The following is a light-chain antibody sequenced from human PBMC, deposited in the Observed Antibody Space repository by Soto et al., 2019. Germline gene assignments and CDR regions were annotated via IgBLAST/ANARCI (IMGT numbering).Light chain of an antibody. Sequence: EIVLTQSPGTLSLSPGERATLSCRASQSVKSSYLAWYQQKPGQAPRLLIYGASSRATGIPDRFSGSGSWTDFTVTISSLEPEDFAVYYCQQYGSSLYTFGQGTKLEIK. V-gene: IGKV3-20*01. CDR3: QQYGSSLYT. J-gene: IGKJ2*01. CDR2: GAS. CDR1: QSVKSSY.